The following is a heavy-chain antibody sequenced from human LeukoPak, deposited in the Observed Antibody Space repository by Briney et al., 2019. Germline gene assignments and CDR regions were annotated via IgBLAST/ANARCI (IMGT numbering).Heavy chain of an antibody. V-gene: IGHV4-30-2*01. CDR1: GGSISSGGYS. Sequence: SETQSLTCAVSGGSISSGGYSWSWIRQPPGKGLEWIGYIYHSGSTYYNPSLKSRVTISVDRSKNQFSLKLSSVTAADTAVYYCARDSYYDSSGLDYWGQGTLVTVSS. CDR2: IYHSGST. J-gene: IGHJ4*02. CDR3: ARDSYYDSSGLDY. D-gene: IGHD3-22*01.